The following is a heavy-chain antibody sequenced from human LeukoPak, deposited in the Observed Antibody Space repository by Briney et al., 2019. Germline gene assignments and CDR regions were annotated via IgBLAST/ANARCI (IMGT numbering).Heavy chain of an antibody. D-gene: IGHD2-8*01. CDR2: TNSDGSST. CDR3: ARVYLERLTAGYFDH. J-gene: IGHJ4*02. Sequence: PGGSLRLSCAASGFTFSSYWMHWVRQAPGKGLVWVSRTNSDGSSTSYADSVKGRFTISRDNAKNTLYLQMNSLRDEDSAAYYCARVYLERLTAGYFDHWGQGTWVTVSP. V-gene: IGHV3-74*01. CDR1: GFTFSSYW.